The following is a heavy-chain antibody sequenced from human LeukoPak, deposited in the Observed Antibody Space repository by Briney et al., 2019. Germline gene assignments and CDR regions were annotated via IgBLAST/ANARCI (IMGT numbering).Heavy chain of an antibody. V-gene: IGHV4-39*01. CDR3: ARQGYYYYYMDV. CDR2: IYYSGST. Sequence: KPSETLSLTCTVAGGSIGSSSDYSGWIRQPPGKGLEWIGSIYYSGSTYYNPSLKSRVTISVDTSKNQFSLKQSSVTTADTPVYYCARQGYYYYYMDVWGKGTTVTVSS. CDR1: GGSIGSSSDY. J-gene: IGHJ6*03.